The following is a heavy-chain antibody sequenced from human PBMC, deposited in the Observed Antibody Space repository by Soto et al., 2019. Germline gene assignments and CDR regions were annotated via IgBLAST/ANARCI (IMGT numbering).Heavy chain of an antibody. V-gene: IGHV3-23*01. Sequence: EVQLLQSGGELVQPGESLRLSCAASGFIFNKYAMTWVRQAPGKGLEWVSAISGDGDTTYHADSVKGRFTISRDNSKNTLFLQMNSLRDEDTALYYCASPKVTSSWSSDYWGQGTLVTVSS. CDR3: ASPKVTSSWSSDY. J-gene: IGHJ4*02. CDR2: ISGDGDTT. CDR1: GFIFNKYA. D-gene: IGHD6-13*01.